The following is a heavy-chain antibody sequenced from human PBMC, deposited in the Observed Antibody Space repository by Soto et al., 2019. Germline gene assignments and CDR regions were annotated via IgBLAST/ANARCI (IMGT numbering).Heavy chain of an antibody. CDR2: IYYSGST. V-gene: IGHV4-39*01. D-gene: IGHD4-17*01. J-gene: IGHJ4*02. CDR1: GGSISSSSYY. CDR3: ASSSPTVTTPFFDY. Sequence: SETLSLTCTVSGGSISSSSYYWGWIRQPPGKGLEWIGSIYYSGSTYYNPSLKSRVTISVDTSKNQFSLKLSSVTAADTAVYYCASSSPTVTTPFFDYWGQGTLVTVSS.